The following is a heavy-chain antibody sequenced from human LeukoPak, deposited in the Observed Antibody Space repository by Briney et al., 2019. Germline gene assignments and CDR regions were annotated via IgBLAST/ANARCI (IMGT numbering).Heavy chain of an antibody. J-gene: IGHJ4*02. V-gene: IGHV4-61*02. CDR3: ARVRRDYFDY. CDR2: IYTSGST. Sequence: SQTLSLTCTVSGGSISSNSYYWSWIRQPAGKGLEWIGRIYTSGSTDYNPSLKSRVTISVDTSKNQFSLKLSSVTAADTAVYYCARVRRDYFDYWGQGTLVTVSS. D-gene: IGHD3-10*01. CDR1: GGSISSNSYY.